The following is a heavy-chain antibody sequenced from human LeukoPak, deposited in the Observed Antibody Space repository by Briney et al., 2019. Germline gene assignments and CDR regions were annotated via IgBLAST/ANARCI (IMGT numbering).Heavy chain of an antibody. CDR2: IHYSGST. CDR3: ARNYDFWSGYLDY. J-gene: IGHJ4*02. Sequence: SETLSLTCTVSGGSISNYYWSWIRQPPGKGLEWIGYIHYSGSTNNNPSLKSRVTISVDTSKNQFSLKLTSVTAADTAVYYCARNYDFWSGYLDYWGQGTLVTVSS. CDR1: GGSISNYY. V-gene: IGHV4-59*01. D-gene: IGHD3-3*01.